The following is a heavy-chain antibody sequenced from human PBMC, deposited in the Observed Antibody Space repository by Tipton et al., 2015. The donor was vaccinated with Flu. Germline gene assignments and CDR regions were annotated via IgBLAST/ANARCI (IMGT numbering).Heavy chain of an antibody. CDR2: LNPSNDYT. D-gene: IGHD2-21*02. Sequence: QLVQSGAEVKKPGASVKVSCKASGYTFTTYYIHWVRQAPGQGLEWMGILNPSNDYTNYAQKFQGRVTMTRDTSTSTVYIELSSLRSDDTAVYYCARETRVNRLLSFDYWGQGTLVTVSS. J-gene: IGHJ4*02. CDR1: GYTFTTYY. CDR3: ARETRVNRLLSFDY. V-gene: IGHV1-46*01.